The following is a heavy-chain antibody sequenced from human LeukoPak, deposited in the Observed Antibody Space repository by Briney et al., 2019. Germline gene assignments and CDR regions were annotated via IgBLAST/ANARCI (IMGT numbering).Heavy chain of an antibody. CDR2: IYSGGST. CDR3: AREWLGCFDY. D-gene: IGHD6-19*01. CDR1: GFTVSSNY. Sequence: TGGSLRPSCAASGFTVSSNYMSWVRQAPGKGLEWVSVIYSGGSTYYADSVKGRFTISRDNSKNTLYLQMNSLRAEDTAVYYCAREWLGCFDYWGQGTLVTVSS. J-gene: IGHJ4*02. V-gene: IGHV3-66*01.